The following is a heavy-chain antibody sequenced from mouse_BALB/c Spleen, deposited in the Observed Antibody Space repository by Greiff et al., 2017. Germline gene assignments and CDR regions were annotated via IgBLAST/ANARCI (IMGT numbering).Heavy chain of an antibody. J-gene: IGHJ3*01. CDR2: IYPGNVNT. CDR1: GYTFTSYY. Sequence: QVQLQQSGPELVKPGASVRISCKASGYTFTSYYIHWVKQRPGQGLEWIGWIYPGNVNTKYNEKFKGKATLTADKSSSTAYMQLSSLTSEDSAVYFCAREDYGNSPFAYWGQGTLVTVSA. D-gene: IGHD2-1*01. V-gene: IGHV1S56*01. CDR3: AREDYGNSPFAY.